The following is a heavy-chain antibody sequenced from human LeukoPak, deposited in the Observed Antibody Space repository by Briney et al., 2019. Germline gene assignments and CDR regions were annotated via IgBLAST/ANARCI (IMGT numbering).Heavy chain of an antibody. V-gene: IGHV5-51*01. CDR3: ARHFASYGQRSYYYYYMDV. CDR1: GYSFNTYW. Sequence: AGESLKISCKGSGYSFNTYWIGWVRQMPGKGLEWMGIIYPGDSDTKYSPSFQGQVTISADKSISTAYLQWSSLKASDTAMYYCARHFASYGQRSYYYYYMDVWGKGTTVTVSS. D-gene: IGHD5-18*01. CDR2: IYPGDSDT. J-gene: IGHJ6*03.